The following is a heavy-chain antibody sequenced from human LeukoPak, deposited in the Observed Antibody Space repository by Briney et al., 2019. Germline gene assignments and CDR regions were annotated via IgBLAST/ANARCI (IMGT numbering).Heavy chain of an antibody. CDR3: ARRLLEWPNHFDY. CDR2: IYYSGST. D-gene: IGHD3-3*01. CDR1: GGSISSSSYY. Sequence: SETLSLTCTVSGGSISSSSYYWGWIRQPPGKGLEWIGSIYYSGSTYYNPSLKSRVTISVETSKNQFSLKLSSVTAADTAVYYCARRLLEWPNHFDYWGQGTLVTVSS. V-gene: IGHV4-39*01. J-gene: IGHJ4*02.